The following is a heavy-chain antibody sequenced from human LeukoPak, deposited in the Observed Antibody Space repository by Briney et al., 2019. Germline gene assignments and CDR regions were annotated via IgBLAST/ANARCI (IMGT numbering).Heavy chain of an antibody. CDR3: ARHRGLGYCSSTSCYADAFDI. Sequence: GESLKISCKGSGYSFTSYWIGWVRQMPGKGLEWMGIIYPGDSDTRYSPPFQGQVTISADKSISTAYLQWSSLKASDTAMYYCARHRGLGYCSSTSCYADAFDIWGQGTMDTVSS. V-gene: IGHV5-51*01. J-gene: IGHJ3*02. CDR1: GYSFTSYW. D-gene: IGHD2-2*01. CDR2: IYPGDSDT.